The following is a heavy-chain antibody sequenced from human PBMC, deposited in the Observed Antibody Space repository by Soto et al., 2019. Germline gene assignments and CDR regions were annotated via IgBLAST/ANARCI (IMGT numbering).Heavy chain of an antibody. CDR1: GYTFTSYA. CDR3: ARDIVASKPYYYYYGMDV. Sequence: QVQLVQSGAEVKKPGASVKVSCKASGYTFTSYAMHWVRQAPGQRLEWMGWINAGNGNTKYSQKFQGRVTITRDTSASTAYMELSSLRSEDTAVYYCARDIVASKPYYYYYGMDVWGQGTTVTVSS. D-gene: IGHD5-12*01. V-gene: IGHV1-3*01. CDR2: INAGNGNT. J-gene: IGHJ6*02.